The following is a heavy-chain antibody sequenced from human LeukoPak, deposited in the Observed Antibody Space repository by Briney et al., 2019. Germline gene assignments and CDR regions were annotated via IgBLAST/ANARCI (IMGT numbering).Heavy chain of an antibody. CDR1: GFTFSSYA. CDR2: IPYDGRNK. J-gene: IGHJ4*02. D-gene: IGHD2-2*02. CDR3: ASLYRGDENY. V-gene: IGHV3-30*04. Sequence: GGSLRLSCVASGFTFSSYAMHWVRQAPGKGLEWVAVIPYDGRNKYYADSVKGRFTISRDNSKNTLYLQMNSLRAEDAAVYYCASLYRGDENYWGQGTLVTISS.